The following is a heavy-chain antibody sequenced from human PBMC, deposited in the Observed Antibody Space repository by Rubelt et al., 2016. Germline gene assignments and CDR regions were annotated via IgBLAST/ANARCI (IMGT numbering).Heavy chain of an antibody. CDR2: VYSSGRS. CDR3: ARDSTSFSLDY. D-gene: IGHD2-2*01. CDR1: GASISGGGFY. V-gene: IGHV4-31*03. Sequence: QVQLQESGPGLVKPSQTLSLTCTVSGASISGGGFYWSWIRQHPGAGLEWLGYVYSSGRSSHNPSPEGRISKSVATSKNQVSLELSSVTAADTAVYYCARDSTSFSLDYWGQGILVTVTS. J-gene: IGHJ4*02.